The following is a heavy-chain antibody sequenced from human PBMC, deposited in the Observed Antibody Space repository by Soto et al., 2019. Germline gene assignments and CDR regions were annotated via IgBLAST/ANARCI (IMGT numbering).Heavy chain of an antibody. V-gene: IGHV3-21*01. CDR3: ARSPVGDAFNV. Sequence: EVQLVESGGGLVKPGGSLRLSCAASGFTFSSYSMNWVRQAPGKGLEWVSSISSGSDYIFYADSGKGRFTISRDNAKNSLFLQMNSLTAVDTAVYYCARSPVGDAFNVWGQGTVVTVSS. J-gene: IGHJ3*01. CDR1: GFTFSSYS. CDR2: ISSGSDYI.